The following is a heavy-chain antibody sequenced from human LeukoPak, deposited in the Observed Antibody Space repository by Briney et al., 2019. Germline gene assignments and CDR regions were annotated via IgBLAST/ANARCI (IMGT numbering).Heavy chain of an antibody. V-gene: IGHV3-73*01. Sequence: PGGSLRLSCAASGFTFSDSAMHWVRQASGKGLEWVGRIRTKTNNYATAYAASVKGRFTISRDDSKNTAYLQMNSLKTEDTAVYYCTRIAAAGTAIDYWGQGTLVTVSS. D-gene: IGHD6-13*01. J-gene: IGHJ4*02. CDR3: TRIAAAGTAIDY. CDR2: IRTKTNNYAT. CDR1: GFTFSDSA.